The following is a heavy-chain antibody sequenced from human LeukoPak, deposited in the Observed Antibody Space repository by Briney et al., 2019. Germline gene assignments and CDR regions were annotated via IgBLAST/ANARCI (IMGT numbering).Heavy chain of an antibody. CDR3: ARGPPSALLYCRSGSCYSGSFDP. Sequence: ASVKVSCKASGYTFTRYAMHWVRQAPGQRLEWMGWINAGNGDTKYSQKFQGRVTITRDTSASTAYMELSSLRSEDTAVYFCARGPPSALLYCRSGSCYSGSFDPWGQGTLVTVSS. D-gene: IGHD2-15*01. CDR2: INAGNGDT. V-gene: IGHV1-3*01. CDR1: GYTFTRYA. J-gene: IGHJ5*02.